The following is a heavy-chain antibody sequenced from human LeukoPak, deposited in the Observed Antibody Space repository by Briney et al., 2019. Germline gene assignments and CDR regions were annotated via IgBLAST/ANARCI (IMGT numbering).Heavy chain of an antibody. CDR2: TSGRGTST. Sequence: PGGSLRLSCAASGFAFSSYAMNWVRQAPGKGLEWVSATSGRGTSTYYADSVKGRFTISRDNTKNTLYLQMNSLGDEDTAIYYCAKDVSTVIRSLDYWGQGTLVTVSS. V-gene: IGHV3-23*01. CDR1: GFAFSSYA. CDR3: AKDVSTVIRSLDY. J-gene: IGHJ4*02. D-gene: IGHD4-17*01.